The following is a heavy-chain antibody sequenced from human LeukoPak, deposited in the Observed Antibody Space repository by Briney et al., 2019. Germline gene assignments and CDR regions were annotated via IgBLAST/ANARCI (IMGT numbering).Heavy chain of an antibody. J-gene: IGHJ4*02. CDR2: ISSSSSYI. CDR1: GFTFSSYS. V-gene: IGHV3-21*01. CDR3: ARFVYGDYVRYFDY. D-gene: IGHD4-17*01. Sequence: GGSLRLSCAASGFTFSSYSVNWVRQAPGKGLEWVSSISSSSSYIYYADSVKGRFTISRDNAKNSLYLQMNSLRAEDTAVYYCARFVYGDYVRYFDYWGQGTLVTVSS.